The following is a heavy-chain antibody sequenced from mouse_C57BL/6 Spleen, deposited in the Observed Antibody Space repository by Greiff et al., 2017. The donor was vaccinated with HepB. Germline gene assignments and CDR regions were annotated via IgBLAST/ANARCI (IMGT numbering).Heavy chain of an antibody. CDR1: GYTFTEYT. Sequence: VKLQESGAELVKPGASVKLSCKASGYTFTEYTIHWVKQRSGQGLEWIGWFYPGSGSIKYNEKFKDKATLTADKSSSTVYMELSRLTSEDSAVYFCARPEDRGYDYDPFAYWGQGTLVTVSA. V-gene: IGHV1-62-2*01. CDR2: FYPGSGSI. D-gene: IGHD2-4*01. J-gene: IGHJ3*01. CDR3: ARPEDRGYDYDPFAY.